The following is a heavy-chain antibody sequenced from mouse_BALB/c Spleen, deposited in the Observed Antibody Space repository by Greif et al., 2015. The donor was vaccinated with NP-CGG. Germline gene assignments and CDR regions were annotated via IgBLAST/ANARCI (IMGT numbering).Heavy chain of an antibody. CDR2: ISSGGST. J-gene: IGHJ3*01. Sequence: EVKLVESGGGLVKPGGSLKLSCAASGFTFSSYAMSWVRQTPEKRLEWVASISSGGSTYYPDSVKGRFTISRDNARNILYLQMSSLRSEDTAMYYCARGEGHDGFAYWGQGTLVTVSA. D-gene: IGHD2-2*01. CDR1: GFTFSSYA. V-gene: IGHV5-6-5*01. CDR3: ARGEGHDGFAY.